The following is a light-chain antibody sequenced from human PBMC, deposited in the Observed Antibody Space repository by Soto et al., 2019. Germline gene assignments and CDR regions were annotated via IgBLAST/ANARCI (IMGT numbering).Light chain of an antibody. CDR2: GAS. J-gene: IGKJ1*01. Sequence: EIVLTQSPGTPSLSPGERATLSCRTSQSVSSNFLAWYQQKPGQAPRLLIYGASTRATGIPDRFSGSGSGTDFTLTISRLEPEDFAVYYCQQYTTSQTWTFGQGTKVEIK. V-gene: IGKV3-20*01. CDR1: QSVSSNF. CDR3: QQYTTSQTWT.